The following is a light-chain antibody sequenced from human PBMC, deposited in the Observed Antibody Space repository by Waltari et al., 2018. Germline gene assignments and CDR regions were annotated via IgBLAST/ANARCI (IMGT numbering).Light chain of an antibody. CDR3: QQHGNLPAT. CDR2: RAS. J-gene: IGKJ1*01. Sequence: EIALTQSPGPASLSPGERVSLSCRASQNVGSRSLAWYQKTPGQAPRLVIHRASRRATGTPESCSGSWSRADFRLTSSRLDPEDFAEYYCQQHGNLPATFGQGTKVEIK. CDR1: QNVGSRS. V-gene: IGKV3-20*01.